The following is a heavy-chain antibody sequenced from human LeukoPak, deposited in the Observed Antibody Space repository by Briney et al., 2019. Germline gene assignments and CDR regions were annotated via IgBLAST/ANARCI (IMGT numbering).Heavy chain of an antibody. V-gene: IGHV3-9*01. J-gene: IGHJ4*02. CDR3: AGRIAAAGTSQYYFDY. CDR1: GFTFDDYA. Sequence: GRSLRLSCAASGFTFDDYAMHWVRQAPGKGLEWVSGISWNSGSIGYADSVKGRFTISRDNAKNSLYLQMNSLRAEDTALYYCAGRIAAAGTSQYYFDYWGQGTLVTVSS. CDR2: ISWNSGSI. D-gene: IGHD6-13*01.